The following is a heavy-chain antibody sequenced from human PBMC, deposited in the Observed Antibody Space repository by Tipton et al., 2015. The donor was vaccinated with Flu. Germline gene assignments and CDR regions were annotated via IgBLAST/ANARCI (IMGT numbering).Heavy chain of an antibody. Sequence: LRLSCTVSGGSISSSSYYWGWIRQPPGKGLEWIGSIYYSGSTYYNPSLKSRVTISVDTSKNQFSLKLSSVTAADTAVYYCARTIVVVPAAMMWFDPWGQGTLVTVSS. CDR3: ARTIVVVPAAMMWFDP. V-gene: IGHV4-39*07. D-gene: IGHD2-2*01. CDR1: GGSISSSSYY. J-gene: IGHJ5*02. CDR2: IYYSGST.